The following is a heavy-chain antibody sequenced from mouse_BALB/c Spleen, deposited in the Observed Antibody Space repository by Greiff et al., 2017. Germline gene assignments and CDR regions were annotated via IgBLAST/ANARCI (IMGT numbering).Heavy chain of an antibody. CDR3: TRGSSPYYFDY. J-gene: IGHJ2*01. Sequence: EVKLMESGGGLVQPGGSRKLSCAASGFTFSSFGMHWVRQAPEKGLEWVAYISSGSSTIYYADTVKGRFTISRDNPKNTLFLQMTSLRSEDTAMYYCTRGSSPYYFDYGGQGTTLTVSS. D-gene: IGHD1-1*01. V-gene: IGHV5-17*02. CDR1: GFTFSSFG. CDR2: ISSGSSTI.